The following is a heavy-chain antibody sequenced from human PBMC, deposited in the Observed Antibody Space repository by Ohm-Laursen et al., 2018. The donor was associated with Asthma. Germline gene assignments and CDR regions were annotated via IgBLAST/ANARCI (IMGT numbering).Heavy chain of an antibody. Sequence: SLRLSCAASGFTFSRYAMSWVRQAPGKGLEWVSTLSGTVNSTYYADSVKGRFTISRDNSKKTLYLQMNSLRVDDTAVYYCAKDRSDWPDRYAFDMWGQGTMVTVSA. J-gene: IGHJ3*02. D-gene: IGHD3/OR15-3a*01. V-gene: IGHV3-23*01. CDR3: AKDRSDWPDRYAFDM. CDR2: LSGTVNST. CDR1: GFTFSRYA.